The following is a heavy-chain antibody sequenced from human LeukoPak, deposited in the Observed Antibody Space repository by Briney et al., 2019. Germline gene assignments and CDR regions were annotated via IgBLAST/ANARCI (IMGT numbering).Heavy chain of an antibody. CDR1: GGSISSGDYY. D-gene: IGHD2-2*01. J-gene: IGHJ6*04. CDR2: IYYSGST. Sequence: PSQTLSLTCTVSGGSISSGDYYWSWIRQPPGKGLEWIGYIYYSGSTYYNPSLKSRATISVDMSKNQFSLKLSSVTAADTAVYYCAREVSAAETYYYGMDVWGKGTTVTVSS. V-gene: IGHV4-30-4*01. CDR3: AREVSAAETYYYGMDV.